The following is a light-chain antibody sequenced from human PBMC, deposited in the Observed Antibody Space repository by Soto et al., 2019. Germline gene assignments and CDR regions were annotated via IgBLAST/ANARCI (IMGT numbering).Light chain of an antibody. CDR3: QQYGSSPIT. V-gene: IGKV3-20*01. Sequence: EVVLTQSPDTLSLPPGERATLSCRASQSISSYLAWYQQKPGQAPRLLIYDASSRATGIPARFSGSGSGTDFSLTISRLEPEDFAVYYCQQYGSSPITFGQGTRLEI. J-gene: IGKJ5*01. CDR2: DAS. CDR1: QSISSY.